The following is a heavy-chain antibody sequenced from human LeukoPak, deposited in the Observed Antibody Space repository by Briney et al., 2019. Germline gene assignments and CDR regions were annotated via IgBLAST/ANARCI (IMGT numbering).Heavy chain of an antibody. CDR1: GGSFSGYY. CDR3: ARGRAAVAN. V-gene: IGHV4-34*01. Sequence: SETLSLTCAVYGGSFSGYYWSWIRQPPGKGLEWIGEINHSGSTNYNSSLKSRVTISVDTSKNQFSLKLSSVTAADTAVYYCARGRAAVANWGQGTLVTVSS. J-gene: IGHJ4*02. CDR2: INHSGST. D-gene: IGHD6-19*01.